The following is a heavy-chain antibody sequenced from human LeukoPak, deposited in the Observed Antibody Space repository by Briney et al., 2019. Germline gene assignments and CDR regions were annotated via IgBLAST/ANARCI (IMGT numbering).Heavy chain of an antibody. CDR2: MNPNSGNT. V-gene: IGHV1-8*01. CDR1: GYTFIRFD. CDR3: ARGPPKDYGSGSSWFDP. D-gene: IGHD3-10*01. Sequence: ASVNVSCKSTGYTFIRFDINWLRQATGQGPEWMGWMNPNSGNTGYAQKFRGRVTMTRNTSISTAYMELSSLRSKDTAVYYCARGPPKDYGSGSSWFDPWGQGTLVTVSS. J-gene: IGHJ5*02.